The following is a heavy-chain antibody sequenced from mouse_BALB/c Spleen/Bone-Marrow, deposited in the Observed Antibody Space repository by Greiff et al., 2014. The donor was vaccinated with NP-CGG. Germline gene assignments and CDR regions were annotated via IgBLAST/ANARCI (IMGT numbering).Heavy chain of an antibody. CDR3: ARARHYDF. V-gene: IGHV1-18*01. Sequence: SGPELVKPGASVKISCKTSGYTFTDHTLHWVKQSHGKSLEWIGGVNPNSGGTSYNQKFKGKATLNLDKSSTTAYMELRSLTSGDSAVYYCARARHYDFWGQGTTLTVSS. J-gene: IGHJ2*01. CDR2: VNPNSGGT. CDR1: GYTFTDHT.